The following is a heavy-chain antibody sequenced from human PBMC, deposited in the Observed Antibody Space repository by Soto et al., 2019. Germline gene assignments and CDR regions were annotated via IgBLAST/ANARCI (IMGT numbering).Heavy chain of an antibody. CDR2: ISAYNGNT. V-gene: IGHV1-18*04. CDR1: GYTFTSYG. Sequence: QVQLVQSGAEVKKPGASVKVSCKASGYTFTSYGISWVRQAPGQGLEWMGWISAYNGNTNYAQKLQGRVTMTTDTSTSTAYMELRSLRSDDTAVYYCARDRAGPSGWALPDRSSLDYWGQGTLVTVSS. J-gene: IGHJ4*02. D-gene: IGHD6-6*01. CDR3: ARDRAGPSGWALPDRSSLDY.